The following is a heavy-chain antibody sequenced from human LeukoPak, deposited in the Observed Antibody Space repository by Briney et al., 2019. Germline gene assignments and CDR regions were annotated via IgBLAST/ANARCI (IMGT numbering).Heavy chain of an antibody. Sequence: SETLSLTCAVSGGSISSSNWWSWVRQPPGKGLEWIGEIYHSGSTNYNPSLKSRVTISVDTSKNQFSLKLSSVTAADTAVYYCARGYGSGSYSVYYYGMDVWGKGTTVTVSS. CDR2: IYHSGST. D-gene: IGHD3-10*01. CDR1: GGSISSSNW. V-gene: IGHV4-4*02. J-gene: IGHJ6*04. CDR3: ARGYGSGSYSVYYYGMDV.